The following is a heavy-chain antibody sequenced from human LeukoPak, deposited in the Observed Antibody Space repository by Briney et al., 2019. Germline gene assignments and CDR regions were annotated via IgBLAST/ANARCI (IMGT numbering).Heavy chain of an antibody. J-gene: IGHJ3*01. CDR3: AKRIDIAVVPEAATHQAFDV. CDR1: GFTFSSYA. CDR2: ISGSGGST. V-gene: IGHV3-23*01. D-gene: IGHD2-2*01. Sequence: QSGGSLRLSCAASGFTFSSYAMSWVRQAPGKGLEWVSVISGSGGSTYYADSVKGRFTVSRDDSLNTLYLQMNSLRVDDTAVYYCAKRIDIAVVPEAATHQAFDVWGQGTMVTVSS.